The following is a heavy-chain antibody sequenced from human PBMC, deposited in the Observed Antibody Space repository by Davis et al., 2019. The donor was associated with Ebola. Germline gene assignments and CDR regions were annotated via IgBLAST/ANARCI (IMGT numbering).Heavy chain of an antibody. V-gene: IGHV3-73*01. D-gene: IGHD3-3*01. Sequence: GGSLRLSCAASGFTFSSYAMHWVRQASGKGLEWVGRIRSKANSYATAYAASVKGRFTISRDDSKNTAYLQMNSLKTEDTAVYYCSFTIFGVVIDDYWGQGTLVTVSS. J-gene: IGHJ4*02. CDR2: IRSKANSYAT. CDR3: SFTIFGVVIDDY. CDR1: GFTFSSYA.